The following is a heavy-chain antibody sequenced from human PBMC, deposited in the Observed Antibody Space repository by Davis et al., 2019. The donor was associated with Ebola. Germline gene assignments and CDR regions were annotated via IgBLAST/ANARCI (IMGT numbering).Heavy chain of an antibody. V-gene: IGHV3-21*01. J-gene: IGHJ6*02. CDR3: ARDLGLGYCSSTSCYEGYYYYGMDV. Sequence: PGGSLRLSCAASGFTFSSYSMNWVRQAPGKGLEWVSSISSSSSYIYYADSVKGRFTISRDNAKNSLYLQMNSLRAEDTAVYYCARDLGLGYCSSTSCYEGYYYYGMDVWGQGTTVTVSS. CDR1: GFTFSSYS. D-gene: IGHD2-2*01. CDR2: ISSSSSYI.